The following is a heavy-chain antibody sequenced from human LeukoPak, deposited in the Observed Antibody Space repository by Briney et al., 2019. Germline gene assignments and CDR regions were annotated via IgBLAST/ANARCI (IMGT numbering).Heavy chain of an antibody. CDR3: ARAGAAAFDY. CDR2: IYYSGST. CDR1: GGSISSSSYY. V-gene: IGHV4-39*01. D-gene: IGHD6-13*01. Sequence: SETLSLTCTVSGGSISSSSYYWGWIHQPPGKGLEWIGSIYYSGSTYYNPSLKSRVTISVDTSKNQFSLKLSSVTAADTAVYYCARAGAAAFDYWGQGTLVTVSS. J-gene: IGHJ4*02.